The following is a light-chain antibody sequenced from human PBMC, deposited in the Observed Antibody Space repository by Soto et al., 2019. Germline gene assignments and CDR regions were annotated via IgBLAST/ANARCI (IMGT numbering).Light chain of an antibody. Sequence: EIVMTQSLATLSVSPGERATLSCRASQSVSSNLAWYQQKPGQAPRLLIYGASTRATGIPARFSGSGSGTEFTHTISSLQSEDFAVYYCQQYNNWYTFGQGTKLEIK. CDR1: QSVSSN. CDR2: GAS. J-gene: IGKJ2*01. CDR3: QQYNNWYT. V-gene: IGKV3-15*01.